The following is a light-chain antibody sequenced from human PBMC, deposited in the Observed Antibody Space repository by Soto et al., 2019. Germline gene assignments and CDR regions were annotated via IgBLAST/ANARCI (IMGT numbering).Light chain of an antibody. J-gene: IGLJ3*02. V-gene: IGLV1-44*01. CDR1: SSNIGTNT. CDR2: SND. Sequence: QSVLTQPPSASGTPGQRVTISCSGSSSNIGTNTVNWYQQLPRTAPKLLIYSNDQRPSGVPDRFSGSKSGTSASLAISGLQSADEADYYCATWDDNLNGPVFGGGTKLTVL. CDR3: ATWDDNLNGPV.